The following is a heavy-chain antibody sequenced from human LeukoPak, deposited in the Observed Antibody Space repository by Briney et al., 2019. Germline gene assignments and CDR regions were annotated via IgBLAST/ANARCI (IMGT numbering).Heavy chain of an antibody. V-gene: IGHV3-23*01. CDR2: IGGRGTST. Sequence: PGGSLRLSCAASGFTFSSYVMNWVRQAPGKGLEWVSAIGGRGTSTYYADSVKGRFTISRDNSKNTLYLQMNSLRAEDTAVYYCAKEGSAVAGTDYWGQGTLVTVSS. D-gene: IGHD6-19*01. J-gene: IGHJ4*02. CDR1: GFTFSSYV. CDR3: AKEGSAVAGTDY.